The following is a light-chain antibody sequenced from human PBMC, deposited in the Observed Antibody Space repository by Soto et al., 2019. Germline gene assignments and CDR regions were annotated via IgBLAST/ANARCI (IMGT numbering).Light chain of an antibody. CDR2: DAS. J-gene: IGKJ2*01. CDR3: QHYSHRQYT. Sequence: IVMTQTPATLAVSPGERATLSFRASQSISTKLAWYQQKPGQAPRLLMYDASTRASGLPARFSGSESGTKFTLTNNRVQSEHFALYYSQHYSHRQYTLGQANKLQIK. CDR1: QSISTK. V-gene: IGKV3-15*01.